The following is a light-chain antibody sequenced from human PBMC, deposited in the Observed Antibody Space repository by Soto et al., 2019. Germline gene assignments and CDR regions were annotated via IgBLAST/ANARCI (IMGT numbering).Light chain of an antibody. J-gene: IGKJ4*01. CDR3: MQALQTPLT. V-gene: IGKV2-28*01. CDR2: MGS. CDR1: QSLLHSNGYNY. Sequence: DIVMTQSPLSLPVTPGEPASISCRSSQSLLHSNGYNYLDWYLQKPGQSPQVLIYMGSNRASGVPDRFSGGGSGTDFTLKISRVEAEDVGVYYCMQALQTPLTFGGGTKVEIQ.